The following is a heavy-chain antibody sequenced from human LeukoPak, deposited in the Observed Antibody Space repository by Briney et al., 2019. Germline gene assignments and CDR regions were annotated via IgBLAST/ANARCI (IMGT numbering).Heavy chain of an antibody. D-gene: IGHD6-19*01. Sequence: ASVKVSCKASGYTFTSYYMHWVRQAPGQGLEWMGIINPSGGSTSYAQKFQGRVTMTRDTSISTAYMELSRLRSDDAAVYYCATMPGYSSGWFGEYNYWGQGTLVTVSS. J-gene: IGHJ4*02. CDR2: INPSGGST. CDR1: GYTFTSYY. CDR3: ATMPGYSSGWFGEYNY. V-gene: IGHV1-46*01.